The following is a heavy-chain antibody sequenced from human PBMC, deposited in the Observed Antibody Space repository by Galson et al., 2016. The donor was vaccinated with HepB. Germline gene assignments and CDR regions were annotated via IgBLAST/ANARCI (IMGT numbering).Heavy chain of an antibody. J-gene: IGHJ5*02. CDR1: GGSISSYY. D-gene: IGHD6-19*01. Sequence: QVQLQESGPGLVKPSETLSLTCTVSGGSISSYYWNWIRQPPGKGLEWIGCIYYSGSTNYNPSLKSRVTISVDTSKNQFSLKLSSVTAADTAVYYCARARYSSGLYNWFDPWGQGTLVTVSS. CDR3: ARARYSSGLYNWFDP. V-gene: IGHV4-59*01. CDR2: IYYSGST.